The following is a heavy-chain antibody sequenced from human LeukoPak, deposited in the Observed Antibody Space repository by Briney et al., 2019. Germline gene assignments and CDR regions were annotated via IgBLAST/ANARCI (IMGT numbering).Heavy chain of an antibody. CDR1: GFTFSSYA. CDR2: ISYDGSNK. CDR3: ARGIAVAGTWDLPFDY. V-gene: IGHV3-30-3*01. D-gene: IGHD6-19*01. Sequence: PGGSQRLSCAASGFTFSSYAMHWVRQAPGKGLEWVAVISYDGSNKYYADSVKGRFTISRDNSKNTLYLQMNSLRAEDTAVYYCARGIAVAGTWDLPFDYWGQGTLVTVSS. J-gene: IGHJ4*02.